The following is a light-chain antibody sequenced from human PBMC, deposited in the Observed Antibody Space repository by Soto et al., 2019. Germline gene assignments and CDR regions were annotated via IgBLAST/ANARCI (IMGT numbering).Light chain of an antibody. J-gene: IGKJ2*01. CDR1: QSVSSCY. V-gene: IGKV3-20*01. CDR2: GAA. Sequence: EIVLTQSPGTLSLSPGERATLSCRASQSVSSCYLAWYQQKPGQAPRLLIYGAASMATGIPDRFSGSGSGTDFTLTISRLEPEEFAVYYCQQYGSSPMYTVGQGTKLEIK. CDR3: QQYGSSPMYT.